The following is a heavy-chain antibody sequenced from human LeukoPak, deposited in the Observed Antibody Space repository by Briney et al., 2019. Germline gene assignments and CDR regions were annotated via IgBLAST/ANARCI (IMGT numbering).Heavy chain of an antibody. CDR3: AQSPKIVTPPRFDY. D-gene: IGHD1-26*01. Sequence: PGGSLRLSCAASGFTFSSYAMSWVRQAPGKGLEWVSTISGSFGSTYYADSVEGRFTISRDNSKNTMSLQLNSLRAEDTAVYYCAQSPKIVTPPRFDYWGQGTLVTVSS. J-gene: IGHJ4*02. V-gene: IGHV3-23*01. CDR1: GFTFSSYA. CDR2: ISGSFGST.